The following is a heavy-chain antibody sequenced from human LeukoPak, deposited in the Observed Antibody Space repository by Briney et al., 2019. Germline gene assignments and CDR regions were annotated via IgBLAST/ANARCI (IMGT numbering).Heavy chain of an antibody. CDR1: GGTFSSYA. D-gene: IGHD3-3*01. Sequence: SVKVSCKASGGTFSSYAISWVRQAPGQGLEWMGGIIPIFGTANYARKFQGRVTITTDESTSTAYMELSSLRSEDTAVYYCARSTGRDFWSPDYWGQGTLVTVSS. J-gene: IGHJ4*02. CDR2: IIPIFGTA. V-gene: IGHV1-69*05. CDR3: ARSTGRDFWSPDY.